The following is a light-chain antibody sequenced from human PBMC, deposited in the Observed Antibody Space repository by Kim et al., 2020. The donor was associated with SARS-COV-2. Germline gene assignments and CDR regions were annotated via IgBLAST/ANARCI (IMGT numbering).Light chain of an antibody. V-gene: IGKV2-28*01. CDR2: LGS. Sequence: DIVMTQSPLSLPVTPGEPASISCRSSQSLLYSDGYNYLDWYLQKPGQSPQLLIYLGSNRASGVPDRISGSGSGTDFTLKISRVEAEDVGIYYCMQALQTPRTFGPGTKVDIK. J-gene: IGKJ1*01. CDR3: MQALQTPRT. CDR1: QSLLYSDGYNY.